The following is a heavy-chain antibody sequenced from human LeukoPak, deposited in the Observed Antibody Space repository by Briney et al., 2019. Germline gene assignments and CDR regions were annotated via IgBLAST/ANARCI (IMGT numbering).Heavy chain of an antibody. D-gene: IGHD3-10*01. CDR1: GGSISSSSYY. V-gene: IGHV4-61*01. J-gene: IGHJ3*02. CDR2: TYYSGST. CDR3: AREGKEAFDI. Sequence: SETLSLTCTVSGGSISSSSYYWGWIRQPPGKGLEWIGYTYYSGSTNYNPSLKSRVTISVDTSKNQFSLKLSSVTAADTAVYYCAREGKEAFDIWGQGTMVTVSS.